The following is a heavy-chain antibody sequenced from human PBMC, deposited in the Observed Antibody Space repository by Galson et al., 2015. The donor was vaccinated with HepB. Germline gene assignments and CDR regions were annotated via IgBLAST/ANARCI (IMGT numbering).Heavy chain of an antibody. V-gene: IGHV1-69*02. CDR2: IIPILGIA. CDR3: ARADPGYSSGWTQYY. D-gene: IGHD6-19*01. CDR1: GGTFSSYT. Sequence: SVKVSCKASGGTFSSYTISWVRQAPGQGLEWMGRIIPILGIANYAQKFQGRVTITADKSTSTAYMELSSLRSEDTAVYYCARADPGYSSGWTQYYWGQGTLVTVSS. J-gene: IGHJ4*02.